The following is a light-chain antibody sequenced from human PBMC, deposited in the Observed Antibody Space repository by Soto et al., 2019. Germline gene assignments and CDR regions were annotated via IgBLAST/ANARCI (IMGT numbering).Light chain of an antibody. J-gene: IGKJ1*01. CDR3: QHYNTYPT. Sequence: DIQMTQSPSTLSASIGDRVTITCRASQSITSWLAWYQQKPGKAPKLLIYEAPNLESGVPSRFSGSGSAAYFPLTSSRLQPDDFASYYCQHYNTYPTFGRGTKVEIK. V-gene: IGKV1-5*03. CDR2: EAP. CDR1: QSITSW.